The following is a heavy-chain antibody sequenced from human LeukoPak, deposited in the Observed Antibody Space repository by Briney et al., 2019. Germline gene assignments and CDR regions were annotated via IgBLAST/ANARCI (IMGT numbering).Heavy chain of an antibody. J-gene: IGHJ4*02. CDR2: ICSSGDSL. CDR1: GFTFSDYY. CDR3: TRRLDD. Sequence: KPGGSLRLSCTASGFTFSDYYMTWIRQAPGKGLEWVSFICSSGDSLYYADSVRGRFTISRDNAQNSLYLQMNGLRVEDTAVYYCTRRLDDWGQGTLVTVSS. D-gene: IGHD3-16*01. V-gene: IGHV3-11*04.